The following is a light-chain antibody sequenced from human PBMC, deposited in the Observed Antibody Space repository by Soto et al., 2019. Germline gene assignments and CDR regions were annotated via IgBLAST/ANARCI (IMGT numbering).Light chain of an antibody. CDR2: GAS. J-gene: IGKJ1*01. Sequence: EIVLTQSPGTLSLSPEERATLSCRASQSVSNNYLAWYQQKPGQAPRLLIYGASNRATGIPDRFSGSGSGTDFTLTISRLEPEDFAVYNCQQYGSSGTFGQGTKVEIK. V-gene: IGKV3-20*01. CDR3: QQYGSSGT. CDR1: QSVSNNY.